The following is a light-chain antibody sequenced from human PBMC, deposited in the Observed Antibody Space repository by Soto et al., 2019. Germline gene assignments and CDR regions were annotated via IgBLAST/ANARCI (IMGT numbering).Light chain of an antibody. CDR3: QQYGSSLWT. CDR1: QSVSGH. Sequence: EIVLTQSPGTLSLSPGERATLSCRASQSVSGHLAWHQQKPGQAPRLLIYGSSSRATGIPDRFSGSGSGTDFTLTITRLEPEDFAVYYCQQYGSSLWTFGQGTKVEIK. V-gene: IGKV3-20*01. CDR2: GSS. J-gene: IGKJ1*01.